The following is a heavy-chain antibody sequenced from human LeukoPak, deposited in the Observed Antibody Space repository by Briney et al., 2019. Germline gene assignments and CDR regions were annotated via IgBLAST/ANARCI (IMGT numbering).Heavy chain of an antibody. CDR1: GYTFTGYY. D-gene: IGHD6-19*01. CDR2: INPNSGGT. J-gene: IGHJ6*02. V-gene: IGHV1-2*06. CDR3: ASPTIAVAGTIDYYYYGMDV. Sequence: ASVKVSCKASGYTFTGYYMHWVRQAPGQGLEWMGRINPNSGGTNYAQKFQGRVTMTRDTSISTAYMELSRLRSDDTAIYYCASPTIAVAGTIDYYYYGMDVWGQGTTATVSS.